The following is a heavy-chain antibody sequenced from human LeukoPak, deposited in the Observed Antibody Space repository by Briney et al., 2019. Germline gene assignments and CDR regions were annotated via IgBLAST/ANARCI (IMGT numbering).Heavy chain of an antibody. Sequence: GGSLRLSCAASGFTFSSYEMNWVRQAPGKGLEWVSYISSSDTTIYYADSVKGRFTISRDNAKNSLYLQMNSLRAEDTAVYYCARDSTIAFYDSSGMDWGQGTLVTVSS. CDR1: GFTFSSYE. J-gene: IGHJ4*02. CDR2: ISSSDTTI. CDR3: ARDSTIAFYDSSGMD. D-gene: IGHD3-22*01. V-gene: IGHV3-48*03.